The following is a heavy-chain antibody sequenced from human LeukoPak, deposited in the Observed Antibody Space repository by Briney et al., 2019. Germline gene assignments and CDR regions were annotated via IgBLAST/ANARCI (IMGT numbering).Heavy chain of an antibody. D-gene: IGHD6-19*01. J-gene: IGHJ3*02. Sequence: GGSLRLSCAASGFTFSSYWMSWVRQAPGKGLEWVANIKQDGSEKYYVDSVKGRFTISRDNAKNSLYLQMNSLRAEDTAVYYCARDGSIAVAGTGLKVAFDIWGQGTMVTVSS. V-gene: IGHV3-7*01. CDR1: GFTFSSYW. CDR2: IKQDGSEK. CDR3: ARDGSIAVAGTGLKVAFDI.